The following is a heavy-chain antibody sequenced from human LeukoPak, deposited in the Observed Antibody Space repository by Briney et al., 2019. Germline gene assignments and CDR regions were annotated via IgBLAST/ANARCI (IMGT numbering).Heavy chain of an antibody. V-gene: IGHV1-69*02. J-gene: IGHJ4*02. D-gene: IGHD1-26*01. Sequence: GASVKVSCKASGGTFSSYTISWVRQAPGQGLEWMGRIIPILGIANYAQKFQGRVTITADKSTSTAYMELSSLRSEDTAVYYCASDVHSGATLYFDYWGQGTLVTVSS. CDR1: GGTFSSYT. CDR2: IIPILGIA. CDR3: ASDVHSGATLYFDY.